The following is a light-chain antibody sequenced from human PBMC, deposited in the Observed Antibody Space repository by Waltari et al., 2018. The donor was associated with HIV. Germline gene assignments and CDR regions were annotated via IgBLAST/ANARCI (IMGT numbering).Light chain of an antibody. CDR3: MQGTHWPIT. CDR2: RVS. J-gene: IGKJ5*01. V-gene: IGKV2-30*01. CDR1: QSLLYSEGNTY. Sequence: VVVPQSPLSLPVSLGQPASISCNPSQSLLYSEGNTYFNLFHQRPGQSPRRLMYRVSNRDSGVPDRFSGSGSVTDFTLKISRVEAEDVGVYYCMQGTHWPITFGQGTRLEIK.